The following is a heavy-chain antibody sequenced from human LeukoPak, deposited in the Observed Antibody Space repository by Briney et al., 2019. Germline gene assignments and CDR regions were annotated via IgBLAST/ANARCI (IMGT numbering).Heavy chain of an antibody. D-gene: IGHD3-22*01. J-gene: IGHJ4*02. Sequence: GASVKVSCKASGYTFTGYYMRWVRQAPGQGLEWMGWISAYNGSTNYAQKLQGRVTMTTDTSTSTAYMELRSLRSDDTAVYYCARDGRYYYDSSGYHFEPFDYWGQGTLVTVSS. CDR1: GYTFTGYY. V-gene: IGHV1-18*04. CDR3: ARDGRYYYDSSGYHFEPFDY. CDR2: ISAYNGST.